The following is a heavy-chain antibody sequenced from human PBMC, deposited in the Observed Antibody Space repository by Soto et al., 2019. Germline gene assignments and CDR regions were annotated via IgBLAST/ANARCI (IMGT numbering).Heavy chain of an antibody. CDR2: TYPGGTT. J-gene: IGHJ3*02. CDR3: TREFRSSGSHEAVDI. CDR1: GFTVSSNY. D-gene: IGHD1-26*01. Sequence: GGSLRLSCAASGFTVSSNYMSWVRQAPGRGLEWVSVTYPGGTTHYADSVKGRFTISRDNSKNTMDLQMNSLRADDTAMYYCTREFRSSGSHEAVDIWGQGTVVTVSS. V-gene: IGHV3-66*01.